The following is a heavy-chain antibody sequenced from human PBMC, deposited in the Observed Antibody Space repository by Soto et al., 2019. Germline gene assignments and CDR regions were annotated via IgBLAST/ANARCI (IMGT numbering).Heavy chain of an antibody. J-gene: IGHJ1*01. CDR3: ARWGTTGGLDV. CDR2: TSYDGSDK. V-gene: IGHV3-30*19. CDR1: GFTFRSYV. D-gene: IGHD3-16*01. Sequence: QVQLVESGGGVVQPGTSLRVSCVGSGFTFRSYVIHWVRQAPGKGLEWVALTSYDGSDKYYGDSVRGRFTISRDNSRNTVELKMDSLRPEDTVLYFCARWGTTGGLDVWGQGTLVSVSS.